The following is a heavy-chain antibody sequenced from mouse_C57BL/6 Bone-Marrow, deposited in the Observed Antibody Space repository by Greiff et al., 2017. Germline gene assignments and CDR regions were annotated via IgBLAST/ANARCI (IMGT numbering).Heavy chain of an antibody. J-gene: IGHJ2*01. CDR1: GFTFSDYY. Sequence: MLVESEGGLVQPGSSMKLSCTASGFTFSDYYMAWVRQVPEKGLEWVANINYDGSSTYYLDSLKSRFIISRDNAKNILYLQMSSLKSEDTATYYCARERLRREFDYWGQGTTLTVSS. D-gene: IGHD2-4*01. CDR3: ARERLRREFDY. CDR2: INYDGSST. V-gene: IGHV5-16*01.